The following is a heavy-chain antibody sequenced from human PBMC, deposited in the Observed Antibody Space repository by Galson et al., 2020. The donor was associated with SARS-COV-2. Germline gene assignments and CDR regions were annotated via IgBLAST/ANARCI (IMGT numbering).Heavy chain of an antibody. V-gene: IGHV3-21*01. CDR2: ISSSSYI. J-gene: IGHJ6*02. Sequence: KIGESLKISCAASGFTFSSYSMNWVRQAPGKGLEWVSSISSSSYIYYADSVKGRFTISRDNAKNSLYLQLNSLRAEDTAVYYCASNPGTTVGIYSYYGMDVWGQGTTVTVSS. CDR3: ASNPGTTVGIYSYYGMDV. CDR1: GFTFSSYS. D-gene: IGHD4-17*01.